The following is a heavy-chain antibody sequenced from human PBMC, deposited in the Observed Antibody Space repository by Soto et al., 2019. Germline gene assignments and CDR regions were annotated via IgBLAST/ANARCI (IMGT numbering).Heavy chain of an antibody. D-gene: IGHD2-21*02. CDR1: GYTFTGYY. J-gene: IGHJ6*02. Sequence: AVKVSCKASGYTFTGYYMHWVRQAPLQWLYWMVWINPNSGGTNYAQKFQGRVTRTRDTSISTAYMELSRLRSNDTAVYYCARVYCGGDCAVPYYGMDVWGQGTTVTVS. CDR3: ARVYCGGDCAVPYYGMDV. CDR2: INPNSGGT. V-gene: IGHV1-2*02.